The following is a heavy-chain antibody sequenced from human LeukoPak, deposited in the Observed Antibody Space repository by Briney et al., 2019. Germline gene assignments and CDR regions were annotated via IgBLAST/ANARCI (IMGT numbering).Heavy chain of an antibody. CDR3: ARLAGLSRCGLGLDCYYYYGMDV. CDR1: GFTFSSYS. CDR2: ISSSSSYI. V-gene: IGHV3-21*01. Sequence: GGSLRLSCAASGFTFSSYSMNWVRQAPGKGLEWVSSISSSSSYIYYADSVKGRFTISRDNAKNSLYLQMNSLRAEDTAVYYCARLAGLSRCGLGLDCYYYYGMDVWGQGTTVTVSS. D-gene: IGHD3-9*01. J-gene: IGHJ6*02.